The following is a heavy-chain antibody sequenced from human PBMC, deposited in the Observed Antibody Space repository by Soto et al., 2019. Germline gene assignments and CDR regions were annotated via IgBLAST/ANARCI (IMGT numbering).Heavy chain of an antibody. D-gene: IGHD3-9*01. J-gene: IGHJ4*02. Sequence: ASVKVSCKASGYTFTTYDIGWVRQAPGQGLEWMGWISAYNGNTNYVQSLQGRVTMTTDTSTNTAYMELRSLRSDDTAVYYCARERRRPYYDILTGYYPFDYWGQGTMVTVYS. V-gene: IGHV1-18*01. CDR1: GYTFTTYD. CDR3: ARERRRPYYDILTGYYPFDY. CDR2: ISAYNGNT.